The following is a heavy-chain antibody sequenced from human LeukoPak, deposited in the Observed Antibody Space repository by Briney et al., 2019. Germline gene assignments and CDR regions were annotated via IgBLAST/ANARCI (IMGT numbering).Heavy chain of an antibody. V-gene: IGHV3-11*06. CDR1: GFTFSDYY. D-gene: IGHD3-16*01. CDR3: ARGEGGGSVRYFDY. CDR2: ISSSSSYI. J-gene: IGHJ4*02. Sequence: GGSLRLSCAASGFTFSDYYMSWIRQAPGKGLEWVSSISSSSSYIYYADLVKGRFTISRDNAKNSLYLQMNSLRAEDTAVYYCARGEGGGSVRYFDYWGQGTLVTVSS.